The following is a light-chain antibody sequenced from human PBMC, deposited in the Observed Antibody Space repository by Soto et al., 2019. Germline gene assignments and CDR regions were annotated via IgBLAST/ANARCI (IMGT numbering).Light chain of an antibody. V-gene: IGKV2-28*01. J-gene: IGKJ3*01. CDR2: LGS. CDR3: MQSLQTPFFT. Sequence: DIVMTQSPLSLPVTPGESASISCRSSQSLLHSKGYNYLDWYLQKPGQSPQLLIYLGSNRASGVPDRFSGSGSGRDFTLKISRVEAEDVGVYYCMQSLQTPFFTFGPGTKVDIK. CDR1: QSLLHSKGYNY.